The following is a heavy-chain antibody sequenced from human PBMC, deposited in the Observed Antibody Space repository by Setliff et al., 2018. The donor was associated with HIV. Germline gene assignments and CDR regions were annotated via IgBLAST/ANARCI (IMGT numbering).Heavy chain of an antibody. Sequence: LRLSCAASGFTFDDYAMSWVRQVPGKGLEWVSGINWNGASTGYADSVKGRFTISRDNAKNSLYLQMNSLRAEDTALYYCARDQIYYDSRYYYYMDVWGKGTTVTVSS. CDR1: GFTFDDYA. V-gene: IGHV3-20*04. D-gene: IGHD3-22*01. CDR3: ARDQIYYDSRYYYYMDV. CDR2: INWNGAST. J-gene: IGHJ6*03.